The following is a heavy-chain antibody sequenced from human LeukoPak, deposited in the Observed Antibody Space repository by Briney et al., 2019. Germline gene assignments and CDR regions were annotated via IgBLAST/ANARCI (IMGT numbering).Heavy chain of an antibody. V-gene: IGHV3-30-3*01. D-gene: IGHD3-22*01. CDR3: AREGVPWGYYYDSSGYYY. J-gene: IGHJ4*02. Sequence: PGGSLRLSCAASGFTFSSYAMHWVRQAPGKGLEWVAVISYDGSNKYYADSAKGRFTISRDNSKNTLYLQMNSLRAEDTAVYYCAREGVPWGYYYDSSGYYYWGQGTLVTVSS. CDR1: GFTFSSYA. CDR2: ISYDGSNK.